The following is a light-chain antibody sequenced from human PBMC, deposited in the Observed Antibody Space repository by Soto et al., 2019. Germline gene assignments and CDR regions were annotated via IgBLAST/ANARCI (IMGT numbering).Light chain of an antibody. J-gene: IGKJ4*01. CDR3: QQRSNWPPGLT. CDR1: QSVSSY. V-gene: IGKV3-11*01. CDR2: DAS. Sequence: EIVLTQSPATLSLSPGKRATLSCRASQSVSSYLAWYKQKPGQAPRLLIYDASNSATSITTRFSVSESGIEFTLTISSLEPEDFAVYYCQQRSNWPPGLTFGGGTKVEIK.